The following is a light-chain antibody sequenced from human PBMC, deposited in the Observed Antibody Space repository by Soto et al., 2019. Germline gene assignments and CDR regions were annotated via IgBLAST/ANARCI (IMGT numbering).Light chain of an antibody. J-gene: IGKJ2*01. CDR1: QGIRND. CDR3: LQHNSDPYT. CDR2: AAS. Sequence: DIQMTQSPSSLSASVGDRVIITCRASQGIRNDVGWYQQKPGKAPKRLIYAASTLLSGVPSRFSGSGSGTEFTLTISSLQPEDFATYYCLQHNSDPYTFGQGTKLEIK. V-gene: IGKV1-17*01.